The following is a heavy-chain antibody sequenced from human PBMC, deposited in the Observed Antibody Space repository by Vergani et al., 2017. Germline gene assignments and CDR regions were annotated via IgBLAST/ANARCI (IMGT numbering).Heavy chain of an antibody. Sequence: EVELVQSGPEMRKPGESLKISCKGSEYSFGNYWIGWVRQMPGKGLEWMGIIYPADSDTRYSPSFQGQVTISADKFISTAFLHWDSLKASDTALYYCARHTTYTDSWGQGTLVTVSS. CDR3: ARHTTYTDS. J-gene: IGHJ4*02. CDR1: EYSFGNYW. D-gene: IGHD1-1*01. CDR2: IYPADSDT. V-gene: IGHV5-51*01.